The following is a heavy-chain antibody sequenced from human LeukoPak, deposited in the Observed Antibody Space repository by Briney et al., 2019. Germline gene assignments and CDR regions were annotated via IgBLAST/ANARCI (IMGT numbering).Heavy chain of an antibody. J-gene: IGHJ4*02. CDR2: IYYSGST. V-gene: IGHV4-59*01. D-gene: IGHD2-15*01. CDR1: GGSISSYY. Sequence: PSETLSHTCTVSGGSISSYYWSWIRQPPGKGLEWIGYIYYSGSTNYNPSLKSRVTISVDTSKNQFSLKLSSVTAADTAVYYCARGHAAQDYWGQGTLVTVSS. CDR3: ARGHAAQDY.